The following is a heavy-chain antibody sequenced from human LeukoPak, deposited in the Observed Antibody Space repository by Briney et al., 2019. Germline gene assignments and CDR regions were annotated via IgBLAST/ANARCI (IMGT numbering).Heavy chain of an antibody. V-gene: IGHV4-59*02. CDR3: ARVKGREGSTVIIDY. Sequence: SETLSLTCTVSGGSVSNYYWSWIRQSPGKGLEWIGYISHGGSVNYNPSLKSRVTMSVDTSKNQFSLKLSSVTAADTAVYYCARVKGREGSTVIIDYWGQGTLVTVSS. CDR2: ISHGGSV. D-gene: IGHD3-10*01. CDR1: GGSVSNYY. J-gene: IGHJ4*02.